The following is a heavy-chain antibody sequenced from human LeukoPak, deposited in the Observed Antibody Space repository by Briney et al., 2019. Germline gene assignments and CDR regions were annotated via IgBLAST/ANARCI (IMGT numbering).Heavy chain of an antibody. V-gene: IGHV1-2*02. CDR1: GYTFTNYY. J-gene: IGHJ4*02. CDR2: IKPYTGST. Sequence: ASVTVSCTASGYTFTNYYIHWVRQAPGQGLEWMGWIKPYTGSTSYAQKFQGRVTMTRDTSISTAYMDVTTLRSDDTAVYYCATMGAKTFDHWGQGTLVTVSS. CDR3: ATMGAKTFDH. D-gene: IGHD1-26*01.